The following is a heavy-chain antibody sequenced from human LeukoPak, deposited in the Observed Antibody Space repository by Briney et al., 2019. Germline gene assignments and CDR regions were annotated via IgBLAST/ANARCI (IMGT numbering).Heavy chain of an antibody. V-gene: IGHV3-30*02. D-gene: IGHD5-12*01. CDR3: AKDSVAFNGIYDPFDL. Sequence: GGSLRLSCAASGFTFSSYGMHWVRQAPGKGLEWVAFIRYDGSNKYYADSVKGRFTISRDNSKNTLYLQMSSLRVEDTAVYYCAKDSVAFNGIYDPFDLWGQGTMVTVSS. CDR2: IRYDGSNK. CDR1: GFTFSSYG. J-gene: IGHJ3*01.